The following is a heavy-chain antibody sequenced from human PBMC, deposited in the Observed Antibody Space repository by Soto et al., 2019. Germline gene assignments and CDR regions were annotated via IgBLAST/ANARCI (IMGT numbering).Heavy chain of an antibody. Sequence: QVQLVQSGAEVKKPGASVKVSCKSSGYRFEPYAMSWVRQAPGQGLEWMGWISAYNIDTYYAQKFQDRVTMTTDTSTGTAYMELRSLTSDDTAVYYCARGHGEIIGAMDVWGQGTTVTVSS. CDR1: GYRFEPYA. D-gene: IGHD3-3*01. J-gene: IGHJ6*02. CDR3: ARGHGEIIGAMDV. CDR2: ISAYNIDT. V-gene: IGHV1-18*01.